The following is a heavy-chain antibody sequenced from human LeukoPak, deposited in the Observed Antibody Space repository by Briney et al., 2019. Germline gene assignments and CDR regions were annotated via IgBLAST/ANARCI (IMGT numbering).Heavy chain of an antibody. CDR1: GFTFSSYW. V-gene: IGHV3-7*01. J-gene: IGHJ4*02. CDR2: IKQDGSEK. Sequence: GGSLRLSCAASGFTFSSYWMSWVRQAPGKGLEWVANIKQDGSEKYYVDSVKGRFTISRDNAKNSLYLQMNSLRAEDTAVYYCARVSRRFEEFLDYWGQGTLVTVSS. CDR3: ARVSRRFEEFLDY. D-gene: IGHD3-10*01.